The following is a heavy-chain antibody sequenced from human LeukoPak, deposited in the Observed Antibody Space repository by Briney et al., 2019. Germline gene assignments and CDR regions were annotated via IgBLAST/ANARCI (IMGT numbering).Heavy chain of an antibody. CDR1: GFTFTSSA. CDR2: IVVGSGNT. Sequence: ASVKVSCKASGFTFTSSAVQWVRQARGQRLEWIGWIVVGSGNTNYAQKFQERVTITRDMSTSTAYMKLSSLRSEDTAVYYCAADGVVVTAPGIGYWGQGTLVTVSS. CDR3: AADGVVVTAPGIGY. D-gene: IGHD2-21*02. J-gene: IGHJ4*02. V-gene: IGHV1-58*01.